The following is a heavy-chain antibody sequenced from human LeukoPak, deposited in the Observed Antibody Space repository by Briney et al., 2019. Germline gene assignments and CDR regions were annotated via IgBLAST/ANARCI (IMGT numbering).Heavy chain of an antibody. CDR1: GYTFTGYY. CDR2: INPNSGGT. V-gene: IGHV1-2*02. D-gene: IGHD6-19*01. CDR3: ARLGIAVATLDY. J-gene: IGHJ4*02. Sequence: ASVRVSRKASGYTFTGYYMHWVRQAPGQGLEWMGWINPNSGGTNYAQKFQGRVTMTRDTSISTAYMELSRLRSDDTAVYYCARLGIAVATLDYWGQGTLVTVSS.